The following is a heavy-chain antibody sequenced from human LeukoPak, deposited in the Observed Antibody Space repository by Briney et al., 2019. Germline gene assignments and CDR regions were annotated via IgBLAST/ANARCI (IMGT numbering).Heavy chain of an antibody. CDR1: GDSINSGSYH. D-gene: IGHD2-2*03. CDR2: IQHSGNT. J-gene: IGHJ4*02. Sequence: SETLSLTCTVSGDSINSGSYHWGWNRQPPGKGLEWIGSIQHSGNTYYNPSLKSRLTISVDTSKNQFSLKLNSVTAADTAVYYCARDGSHWGQGTLVTVSS. CDR3: ARDGSH. V-gene: IGHV4-39*02.